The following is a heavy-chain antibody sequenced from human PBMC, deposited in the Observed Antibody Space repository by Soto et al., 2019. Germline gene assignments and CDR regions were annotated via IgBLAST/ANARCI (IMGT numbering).Heavy chain of an antibody. V-gene: IGHV4-59*01. J-gene: IGHJ4*02. CDR2: IYFRGTT. Sequence: TLSLTCTVSGCSMNTFYWSWVRQSPGKGLEWIGYIYFRGTTHYHPSLQSRVSISIDTSQNQFSLKLNSMTTADTAAYYCARSSGYATPLDQWGQGTLVTVSS. CDR1: GCSMNTFY. CDR3: ARSSGYATPLDQ. D-gene: IGHD3-22*01.